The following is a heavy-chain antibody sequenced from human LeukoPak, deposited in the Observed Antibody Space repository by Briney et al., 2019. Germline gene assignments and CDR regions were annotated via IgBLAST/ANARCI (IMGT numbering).Heavy chain of an antibody. CDR2: ISGSGGST. CDR1: GFTFSSYA. CDR3: ASCQTGYMDV. Sequence: PGGSLRLSCAASGFTFSSYAMSWVRQAPGKGLEWVSAISGSGGSTYYADSVKGRFTISRDNSKNTLYLQVNSLRAEDTAVYYCASCQTGYMDVWGKGTTVTVSS. D-gene: IGHD2-2*01. V-gene: IGHV3-23*01. J-gene: IGHJ6*03.